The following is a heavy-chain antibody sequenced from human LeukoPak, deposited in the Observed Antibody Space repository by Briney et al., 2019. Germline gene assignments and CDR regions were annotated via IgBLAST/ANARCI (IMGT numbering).Heavy chain of an antibody. CDR2: ITSSSSYI. J-gene: IGHJ4*02. V-gene: IGHV3-21*01. Sequence: GGSLRLSCAASGFIFSSYSMNWVRQAPGKGLEWVSSITSSSSYIYYADSMKGRFTISRDNAKNSLYLQMNSLRAEDTAVYYCARAVGGATAHFDYWGQGTPVTVSS. CDR3: ARAVGGATAHFDY. D-gene: IGHD2-15*01. CDR1: GFIFSSYS.